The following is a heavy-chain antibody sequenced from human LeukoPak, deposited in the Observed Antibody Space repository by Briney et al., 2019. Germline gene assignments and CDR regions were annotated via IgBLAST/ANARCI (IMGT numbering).Heavy chain of an antibody. Sequence: GASVKVSCKASGYTFTSYGISWVRQAPGQGLEWMGWISAYNGNTNYAQKLQGRVTMTTDTSTSTAYMELRSPRSDDTAVYYCAREAWYQLTDAFDIWGQGTMVTVSS. CDR3: AREAWYQLTDAFDI. CDR2: ISAYNGNT. D-gene: IGHD2-2*01. V-gene: IGHV1-18*01. CDR1: GYTFTSYG. J-gene: IGHJ3*02.